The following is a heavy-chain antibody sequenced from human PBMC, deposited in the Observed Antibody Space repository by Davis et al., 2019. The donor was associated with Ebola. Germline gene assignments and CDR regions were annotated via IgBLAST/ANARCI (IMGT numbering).Heavy chain of an antibody. CDR1: GFTVSSNH. CDR2: IGTAGDT. CDR3: ARARVYGPGLWYFDY. D-gene: IGHD5/OR15-5a*01. Sequence: PGGSLRLSCAASGFTVSSNHMSWVRQATGKGLEWVSAIGTAGDTYYPGSVKGRFTISRENAKNSLHLQMNSLRAGDTAVYYCARARVYGPGLWYFDYWGQGTLVTVSS. V-gene: IGHV3-13*01. J-gene: IGHJ4*02.